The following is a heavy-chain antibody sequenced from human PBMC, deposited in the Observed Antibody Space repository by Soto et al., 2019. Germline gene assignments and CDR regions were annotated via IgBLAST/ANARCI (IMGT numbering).Heavy chain of an antibody. CDR1: GFSLGTNDVG. V-gene: IGHV2-5*02. CDR2: IYWDDDD. D-gene: IGHD6-6*01. Sequence: GSGPTLVNPTQTLTLTCTFSGFSLGTNDVGVGWIRQPPGKALEWLALIYWDDDDRYSPSLRSRLTITKDTAKNQVVLTMINMDPVDTATYYCARSEYSRSSFDYWGQGTLVTVSS. CDR3: ARSEYSRSSFDY. J-gene: IGHJ4*02.